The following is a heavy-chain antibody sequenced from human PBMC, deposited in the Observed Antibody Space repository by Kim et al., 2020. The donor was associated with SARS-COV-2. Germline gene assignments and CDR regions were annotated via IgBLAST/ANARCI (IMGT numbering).Heavy chain of an antibody. D-gene: IGHD1-26*01. Sequence: YSGMGRFTISRAKTKNALYLQMNSLRAEDTAVYYCAKALSVSYLAAFDIWGQGTMVTVSS. J-gene: IGHJ3*02. V-gene: IGHV3-23*01. CDR3: AKALSVSYLAAFDI.